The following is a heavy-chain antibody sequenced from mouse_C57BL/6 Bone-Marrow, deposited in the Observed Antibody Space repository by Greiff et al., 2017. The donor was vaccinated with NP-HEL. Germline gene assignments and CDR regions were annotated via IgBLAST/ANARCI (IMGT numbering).Heavy chain of an antibody. CDR3: ARLRTAMDY. J-gene: IGHJ4*01. V-gene: IGHV8-12*01. D-gene: IGHD1-1*01. CDR2: IYWDDDK. CDR1: GFSLSTSGMG. Sequence: QVQLKESGPGILQSSQTLSLTCSFSGFSLSTSGMGVSWIRQPSGKGLEWLAHIYWDDDKRYTPFLKRRPTISKDTSRNQVFLKNTSVDTADTATDYCARLRTAMDYWGQGTSVTVSS.